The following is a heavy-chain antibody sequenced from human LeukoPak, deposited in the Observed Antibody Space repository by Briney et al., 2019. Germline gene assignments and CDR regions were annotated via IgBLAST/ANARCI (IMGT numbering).Heavy chain of an antibody. D-gene: IGHD3-22*01. V-gene: IGHV3-7*04. Sequence: GGSLRLSCAASGFTFSSYWMGWVRQAPGKGLEWVANIKQDGSEKYYVDSVKGRFTISRDNAKNSLNLQMNSLRAEDTAVYYCARVGFYYDSSGYYYPYDAFDIWGQGTMVTVSS. CDR2: IKQDGSEK. J-gene: IGHJ3*02. CDR1: GFTFSSYW. CDR3: ARVGFYYDSSGYYYPYDAFDI.